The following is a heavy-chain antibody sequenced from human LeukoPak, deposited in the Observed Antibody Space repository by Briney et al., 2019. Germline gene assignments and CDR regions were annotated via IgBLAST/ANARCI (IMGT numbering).Heavy chain of an antibody. CDR1: GGSISSGGYY. D-gene: IGHD2-15*01. Sequence: SQTLSLTCTVSGGSISSGGYYWSWIRQHPGKGLEWIGYIYYSGSTYYNPSLKSRVTISVDTSKNQFSLELSSVTAADTAVYYCARDKGKGYCSGGSCSTADYFDYWGQGTLVTVSS. V-gene: IGHV4-31*03. CDR3: ARDKGKGYCSGGSCSTADYFDY. CDR2: IYYSGST. J-gene: IGHJ4*02.